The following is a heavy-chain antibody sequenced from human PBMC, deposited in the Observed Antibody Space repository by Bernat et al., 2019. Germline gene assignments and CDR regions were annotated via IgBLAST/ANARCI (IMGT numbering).Heavy chain of an antibody. V-gene: IGHV1-18*01. J-gene: IGHJ4*02. CDR3: ARDDRYSSGWYDY. CDR2: ISAYNGNT. Sequence: LQLIQSVSNLVKLESRLKVSSYASDYSVTIDGSILVRQAPGQGLELMGWISAYNGNTNYAQKLQGRVTMTTDTSTSTAYMEMRRLRSDDTAVYYCARDDRYSSGWYDYWGPGTLVIV. D-gene: IGHD6-19*01. CDR1: DYSVTIDG.